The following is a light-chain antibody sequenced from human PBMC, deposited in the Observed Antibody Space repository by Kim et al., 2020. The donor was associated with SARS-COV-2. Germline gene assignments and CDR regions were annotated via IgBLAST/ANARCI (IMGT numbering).Light chain of an antibody. J-gene: IGKJ2*01. CDR1: QSLRYRNGYNY. CDR3: MQVLQTPYT. Sequence: EPASIACRSRQSLRYRNGYNYLVWYLQKPGHSPQLLIHLGSNRASGVPDRFSGSGSGTEFTLKISTVEAEDTGVYYCMQVLQTPYTFGQGTKLEI. CDR2: LGS. V-gene: IGKV2-28*01.